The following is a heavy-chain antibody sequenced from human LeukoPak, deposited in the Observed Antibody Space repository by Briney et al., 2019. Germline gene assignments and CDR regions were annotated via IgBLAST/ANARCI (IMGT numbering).Heavy chain of an antibody. CDR2: ISSSSSYI. D-gene: IGHD3-10*01. CDR3: AREIGGSGSYYTFTEHNDY. J-gene: IGHJ4*02. Sequence: GGSLRLSCAASGFTFSSYSMNWVRQAPGKGLEWVSSISSSSSYIYYADSVKGRFTISRDNAKNSLYLQMNNLRAEDTAVYYCAREIGGSGSYYTFTEHNDYWGQGTLVTVSS. CDR1: GFTFSSYS. V-gene: IGHV3-21*01.